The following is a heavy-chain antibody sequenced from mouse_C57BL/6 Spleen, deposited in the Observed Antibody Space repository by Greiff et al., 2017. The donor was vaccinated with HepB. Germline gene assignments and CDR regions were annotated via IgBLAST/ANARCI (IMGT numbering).Heavy chain of an antibody. CDR3: ARARYGNLLFAY. J-gene: IGHJ3*01. CDR1: GYTFTSYW. D-gene: IGHD2-1*01. V-gene: IGHV1-52*01. CDR2: IDPSDSET. Sequence: VQLQQSGAELVRPGSSVKLSCKASGYTFTSYWMHWVKQRPIQGLEWIGNIDPSDSETHYNQKFKDKATLTVDKSSSTAYMQLSSLTSEDSAVYYCARARYGNLLFAYWGQGTLVTVSA.